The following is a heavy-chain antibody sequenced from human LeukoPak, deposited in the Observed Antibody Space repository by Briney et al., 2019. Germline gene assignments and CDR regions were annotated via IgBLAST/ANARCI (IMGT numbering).Heavy chain of an antibody. D-gene: IGHD1-26*01. CDR1: GFTFSSYS. Sequence: GGSLRLSCAASGFTFSSYSMNWVRQAPGKGLEWVSSISSSSSYIYYADSVKGRFTISRDNAKNSLYLQMNSLRVEDTAVYYCARAYSERYGLGYYYMDLWGKGTTVTVSS. J-gene: IGHJ6*03. CDR3: ARAYSERYGLGYYYMDL. CDR2: ISSSSSYI. V-gene: IGHV3-21*01.